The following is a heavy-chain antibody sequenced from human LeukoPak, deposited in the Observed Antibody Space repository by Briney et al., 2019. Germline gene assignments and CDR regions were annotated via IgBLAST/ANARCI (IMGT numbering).Heavy chain of an antibody. D-gene: IGHD6-6*01. CDR2: IYYSGST. CDR1: GGSISSGSCY. Sequence: SETLSLTCTVSGGSISSGSCYWGWIRQPPGKGLEWIGTIYYSGSTYYNPSLKSPVTISVDTSKNQFSLKLSSLTAADTAVYYCARHGPYSNSRDAFDMWGQGTMVTVSS. J-gene: IGHJ3*02. CDR3: ARHGPYSNSRDAFDM. V-gene: IGHV4-39*01.